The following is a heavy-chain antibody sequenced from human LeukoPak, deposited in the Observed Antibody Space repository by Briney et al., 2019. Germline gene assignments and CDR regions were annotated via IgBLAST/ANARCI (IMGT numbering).Heavy chain of an antibody. CDR3: AKSSLRGHSLWYFDL. Sequence: GRSLILSCAASGFTFSSYGMHWVRQAPGKGLEWVAVISYDGSNKYDADSVKGRFTISRDNSKNTLYLQMNKLRVEDTAVYYCAKSSLRGHSLWYFDLWGRGTPVTVSS. CDR2: ISYDGSNK. V-gene: IGHV3-30*18. J-gene: IGHJ2*01. CDR1: GFTFSSYG. D-gene: IGHD3-10*01.